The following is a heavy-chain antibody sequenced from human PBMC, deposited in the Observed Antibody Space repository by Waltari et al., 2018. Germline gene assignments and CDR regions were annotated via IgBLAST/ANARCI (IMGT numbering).Heavy chain of an antibody. CDR1: GGSLSGYH. J-gene: IGHJ6*03. V-gene: IGHV4-34*02. D-gene: IGHD3-3*01. Sequence: QVQLQQWGAGLLKPSETLSLTCDVSGGSLSGYHWTWIRQTPGKGLEWIGEINDSGRTTYNPSLESRGSVSIDTANNQFSLRVRSVTAADTAVYYCARVFGYYYYYMDVWGKGTTVTISS. CDR3: ARVFGYYYYYMDV. CDR2: INDSGRT.